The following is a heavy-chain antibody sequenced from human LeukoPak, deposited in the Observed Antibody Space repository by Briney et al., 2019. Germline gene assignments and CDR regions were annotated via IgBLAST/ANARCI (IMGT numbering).Heavy chain of an antibody. CDR2: FDPEDGET. CDR1: GYTLTELS. CDR3: ARGGSGLLLWFGELSDLYDAFDI. D-gene: IGHD3-10*01. Sequence: GASVKVSCKVSGYTLTELSMHWVRQAPGKGLEWMGGFDPEDGETIYAQKFQGRVTMTEDTSTDTAYMELSSLRSEDTAVYYCARGGSGLLLWFGELSDLYDAFDIWGQGTMVTVSS. J-gene: IGHJ3*02. V-gene: IGHV1-24*01.